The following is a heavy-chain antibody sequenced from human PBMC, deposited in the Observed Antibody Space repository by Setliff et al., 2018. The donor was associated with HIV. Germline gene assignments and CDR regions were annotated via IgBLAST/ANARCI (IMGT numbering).Heavy chain of an antibody. CDR2: TSPNRDGT. J-gene: IGHJ4*02. CDR1: GFTFNDYY. V-gene: IGHV1-2*02. Sequence: ASVKVSCKASGFTFNDYYIHWVRQAPGQGLEWMGWTSPNRDGTNYAQKFQGRVTMTRDTSMRTVYMELRSLTSDDTAVYYCARRGYFDYWGQGTPVTV. CDR3: ARRGYFDY.